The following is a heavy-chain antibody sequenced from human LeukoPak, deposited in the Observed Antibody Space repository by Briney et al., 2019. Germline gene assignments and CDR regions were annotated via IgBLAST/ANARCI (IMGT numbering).Heavy chain of an antibody. D-gene: IGHD2-2*02. CDR3: ARHRRASIDFDP. CDR1: RGSINTDTYY. J-gene: IGHJ5*02. Sequence: PSEALSLTCTVSRGSINTDTYYWGWIRQSPGTGLEWIASIYYSGTTRYNSALKRRVTISIDTTKNQFSLKVRSVTAADTAVYYCARHRRASIDFDPWGQGTLVTVSS. V-gene: IGHV4-39*01. CDR2: IYYSGTT.